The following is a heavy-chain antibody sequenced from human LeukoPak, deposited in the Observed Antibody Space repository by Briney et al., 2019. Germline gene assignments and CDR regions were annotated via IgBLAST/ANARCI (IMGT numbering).Heavy chain of an antibody. D-gene: IGHD3-10*01. CDR2: IHYSGST. Sequence: SETLSLTCTVSGDSISDYYWSWIRQPPGKGLEWIGYIHYSGSTNYSPSLKGRVTISVDTSKRQFSLNLTSVTAADTAVYYCARDLGYYGPRYGMDVWGQGTTVTVSS. CDR1: GDSISDYY. V-gene: IGHV4-59*01. J-gene: IGHJ6*02. CDR3: ARDLGYYGPRYGMDV.